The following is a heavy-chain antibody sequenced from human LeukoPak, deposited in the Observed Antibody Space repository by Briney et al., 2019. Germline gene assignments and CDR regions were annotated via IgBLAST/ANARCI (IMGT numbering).Heavy chain of an antibody. Sequence: PSETLSLTCAVYGGSFSGYYWSWIRQPPGKGLEWIGEINHSGSTNYNPSLKSRVTISVDTSKNQFSLKLSSVTAADTAVYYCARAHGLGYCSSTSCPRKNTLDYWGQGTLVTVSS. CDR1: GGSFSGYY. CDR2: INHSGST. V-gene: IGHV4-34*01. J-gene: IGHJ4*02. CDR3: ARAHGLGYCSSTSCPRKNTLDY. D-gene: IGHD2-2*01.